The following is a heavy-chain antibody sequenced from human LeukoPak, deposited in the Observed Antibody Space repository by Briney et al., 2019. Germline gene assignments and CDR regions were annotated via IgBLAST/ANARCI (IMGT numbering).Heavy chain of an antibody. D-gene: IGHD3-10*01. CDR1: GGSFSGYY. J-gene: IGHJ4*02. Sequence: SETLSLTCAVYGGSFSGYYWSWIRQPPGKGLEWIGYIYYTGSTTYTPSLKSRVTISLDTSNNLFSLKLSSVTAADTAVYYCVRRDYGSGAYGYWGQGTLVTVSS. V-gene: IGHV4-59*08. CDR2: IYYTGST. CDR3: VRRDYGSGAYGY.